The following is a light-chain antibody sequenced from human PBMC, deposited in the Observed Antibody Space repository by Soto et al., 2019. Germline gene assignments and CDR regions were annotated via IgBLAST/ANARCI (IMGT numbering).Light chain of an antibody. V-gene: IGKV1-39*01. Sequence: DLQMTQSPSSLSASVGDRVTITCRASQSISAYLNWYQQKPGKAPNLLIYAASSLQSGVPSRFSASGSGTDFTLTITNLRPEDLATYYCQQSYNTPRTFGGGTKVEIK. J-gene: IGKJ4*01. CDR3: QQSYNTPRT. CDR1: QSISAY. CDR2: AAS.